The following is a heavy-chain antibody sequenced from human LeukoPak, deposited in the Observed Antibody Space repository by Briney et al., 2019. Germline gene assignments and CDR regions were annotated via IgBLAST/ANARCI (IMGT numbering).Heavy chain of an antibody. V-gene: IGHV4-59*01. D-gene: IGHD1-26*01. CDR1: GGSIRSDF. CDR3: ARDDQVGSGSYITVRPYWYFDL. CDR2: VYYSGST. J-gene: IGHJ2*01. Sequence: SETLSLTCTVSGGSIRSDFWSWIRQPPGKGLEWIGYVYYSGSTNYNPSLKSRVTISVDTSKNQFSLKPSSVTAADTAVYYCARDDQVGSGSYITVRPYWYFDLWGRGTLVTVSS.